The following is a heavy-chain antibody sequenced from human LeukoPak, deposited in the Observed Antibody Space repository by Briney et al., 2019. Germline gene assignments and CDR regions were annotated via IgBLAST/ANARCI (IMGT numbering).Heavy chain of an antibody. Sequence: GASVKVSCKASGGTFSSYAISWVRQAPGQGLEWMGWINPNSGGTNYAQKFQGRVTMTRDTSISTAYMELSRLRSDDTAVYYCARDRGSIAVAGEIDYWGQGTLVTVSS. J-gene: IGHJ4*02. D-gene: IGHD6-19*01. V-gene: IGHV1-2*02. CDR2: INPNSGGT. CDR3: ARDRGSIAVAGEIDY. CDR1: GGTFSSYA.